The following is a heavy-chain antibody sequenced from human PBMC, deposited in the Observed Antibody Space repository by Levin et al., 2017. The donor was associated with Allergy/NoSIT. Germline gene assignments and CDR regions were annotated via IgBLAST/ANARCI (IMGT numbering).Heavy chain of an antibody. Sequence: ASVKVSCKASGYTFSSYGIGWVRQAPGQGLEWMGWMNTYSGNTHYVEELQGRVTMTKDTSTRTAYMELRSLKSDDTGIYYCARVGRYSSGWDPVPYYGMDVWGQGTTVTVSS. V-gene: IGHV1-18*01. J-gene: IGHJ6*02. CDR3: ARVGRYSSGWDPVPYYGMDV. CDR1: GYTFSSYG. D-gene: IGHD6-19*01. CDR2: MNTYSGNT.